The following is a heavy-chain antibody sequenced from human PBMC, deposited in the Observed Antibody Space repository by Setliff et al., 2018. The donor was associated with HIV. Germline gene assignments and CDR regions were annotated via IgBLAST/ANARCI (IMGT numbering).Heavy chain of an antibody. J-gene: IGHJ4*02. V-gene: IGHV4-59*03. CDR3: AKSSPSIGYISDH. CDR1: GASISSYY. Sequence: SETLSLTCTVSGASISSYYWSWIRQPPGKGLEWIGYISPTGNTNYNPSLKSRVTISTDTSKNQFSLNVRSVTAADTAVYFCAKSSPSIGYISDHWGQGTLVTSPQ. CDR2: ISPTGNT. D-gene: IGHD5-12*01.